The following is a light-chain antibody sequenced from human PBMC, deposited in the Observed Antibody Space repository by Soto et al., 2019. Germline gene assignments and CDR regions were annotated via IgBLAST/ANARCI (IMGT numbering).Light chain of an antibody. CDR1: QSVSSN. CDR2: GAS. CDR3: QQYAGWPRT. J-gene: IGKJ2*01. Sequence: EIVMTQSPATLSVSPGERATLSCRASQSVSSNLVWYQQKPGQAPRLLIFGASTRAPGIPARFSGSGSGTEFTLTISSLQSEDCAVYYCQQYAGWPRTFGQGTKLEIK. V-gene: IGKV3-15*01.